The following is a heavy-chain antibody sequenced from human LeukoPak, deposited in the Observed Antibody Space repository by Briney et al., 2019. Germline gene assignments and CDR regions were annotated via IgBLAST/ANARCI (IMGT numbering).Heavy chain of an antibody. CDR2: IYSSGRT. D-gene: IGHD4-17*01. CDR1: GGSIITYY. CDR3: VRAYGDLYFVY. Sequence: PSETLSLTCTVSGGSIITYYWSWIRQPAGKGLEWIGRIYSSGRTNYHPSLESRVTMSVDTSKNQFSLNLTSVTAADTAVYYCVRAYGDLYFVYWGQGILVTVSS. V-gene: IGHV4-4*07. J-gene: IGHJ4*02.